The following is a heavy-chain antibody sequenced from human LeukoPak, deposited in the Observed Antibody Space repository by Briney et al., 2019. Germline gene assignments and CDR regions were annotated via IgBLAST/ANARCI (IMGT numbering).Heavy chain of an antibody. CDR1: GFTFSNYW. Sequence: TGGSLRLSCAASGFTFSNYWMDWVRQDPGKGLVWVSRISTDGRDTTYADSVKGRFTISRDNAKDTVYLQMNSLRAEDTAVYYCAKEGANAFQDYWGQGALVTVAS. D-gene: IGHD3-3*02. V-gene: IGHV3-74*01. J-gene: IGHJ4*02. CDR3: AKEGANAFQDY. CDR2: ISTDGRDT.